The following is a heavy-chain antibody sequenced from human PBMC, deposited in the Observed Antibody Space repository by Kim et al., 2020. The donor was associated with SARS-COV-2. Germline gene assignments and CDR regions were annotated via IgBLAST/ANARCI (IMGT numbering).Heavy chain of an antibody. J-gene: IGHJ5*02. D-gene: IGHD3-10*01. Sequence: SLRSRVTISVDTSKNQFALKLSSVTAADTAVYYCARVNYYGSGSYNWFDPWGQGTLVTVSS. V-gene: IGHV4-59*01. CDR3: ARVNYYGSGSYNWFDP.